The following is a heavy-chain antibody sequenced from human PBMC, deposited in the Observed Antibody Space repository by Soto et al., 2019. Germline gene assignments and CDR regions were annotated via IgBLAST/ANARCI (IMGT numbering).Heavy chain of an antibody. CDR3: ARSNHTAVPVPQFAF. CDR2: INADNGDT. CDR1: GYIFTNFG. D-gene: IGHD6-19*01. Sequence: VASVKVSCKASGYIFTNFGIGWVRQAPGQGLEWMGWINADNGDTKYAQKFQDRVSMTTDTSTTTAYLELRSLTSGDTAVFFCARSNHTAVPVPQFAFWGQGTLVPVSP. J-gene: IGHJ4*02. V-gene: IGHV1-18*01.